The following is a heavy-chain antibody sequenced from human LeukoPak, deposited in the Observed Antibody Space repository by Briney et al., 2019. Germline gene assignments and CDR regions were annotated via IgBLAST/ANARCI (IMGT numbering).Heavy chain of an antibody. CDR1: GFTFSSYG. V-gene: IGHV3-23*01. J-gene: IGHJ4*02. D-gene: IGHD3-22*01. Sequence: PGGTLRLSCAASGFTFSSYGMSWVRQAPGKGLEWVSAISGSGGSTYYADSVKGRFTISRDNSKNTLYLQMNSLRAEDTAVYYCAKDRHDPYDSSGYYYYWGQGTLVTVSS. CDR2: ISGSGGST. CDR3: AKDRHDPYDSSGYYYY.